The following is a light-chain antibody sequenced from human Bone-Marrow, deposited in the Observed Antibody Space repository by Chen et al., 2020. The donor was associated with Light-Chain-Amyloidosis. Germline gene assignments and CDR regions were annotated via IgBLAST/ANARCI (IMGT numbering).Light chain of an antibody. CDR3: QSADSSGTYEVI. CDR1: DLPTKC. J-gene: IGLJ2*01. CDR2: RDT. Sequence: SYDLTQPPSGSVSRGQTARNTGSGDDLPTKCAYWYQQKPGQAPVLVIHRDTERPSGISERFSGSSSGTTATLTISGVQAEDEADYHCQSADSSGTYEVIFGGGTKLTVL. V-gene: IGLV3-25*03.